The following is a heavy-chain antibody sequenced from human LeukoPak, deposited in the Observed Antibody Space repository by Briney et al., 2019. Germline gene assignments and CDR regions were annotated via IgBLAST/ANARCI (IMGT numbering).Heavy chain of an antibody. J-gene: IGHJ4*02. D-gene: IGHD5-24*01. CDR3: VRDRGALQYFDY. CDR2: IWYDRSNK. CDR1: GFTFRNHG. Sequence: GRSLRLSCAASGFTFRNHGMHWIRQAPGKGLEWVAIIWYDRSNKYYADSLNGRFTISRDNSKNTLYLQMNNLRDDDTAVYYCVRDRGALQYFDYWGQGTLVTVSS. V-gene: IGHV3-33*01.